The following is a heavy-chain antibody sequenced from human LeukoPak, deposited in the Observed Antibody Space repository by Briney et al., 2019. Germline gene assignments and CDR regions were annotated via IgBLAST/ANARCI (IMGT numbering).Heavy chain of an antibody. CDR3: AKALSTVTPRYFDY. CDR1: GFTFSTYA. CDR2: ISGSGGST. J-gene: IGHJ4*02. D-gene: IGHD4-17*01. Sequence: GGSLRLSCAASGFTFSTYAMSWVRQAPGKGLEWVSTISGSGGSTYYADSVKGRFTISRDNAKNTLYLQMNSLRAEDTAVYYCAKALSTVTPRYFDYWGQGTLVTVSS. V-gene: IGHV3-23*01.